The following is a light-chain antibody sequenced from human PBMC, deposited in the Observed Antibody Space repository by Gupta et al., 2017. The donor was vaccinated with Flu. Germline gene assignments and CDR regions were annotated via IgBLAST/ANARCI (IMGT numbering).Light chain of an antibody. CDR2: RDN. CDR3: AVWDDSMKKV. J-gene: IGLJ3*02. Sequence: QSMLTQPPSASGTPGQRVIISCSGSNSDSGNNYVFWYQQHPGTAPKLLISRDNQRPAGVPDRFSGSKSGTAASLAISGLRAEDEADYYCAVWDDSMKKVFGGGTKLTVL. V-gene: IGLV1-47*01. CDR1: NSDSGNNY.